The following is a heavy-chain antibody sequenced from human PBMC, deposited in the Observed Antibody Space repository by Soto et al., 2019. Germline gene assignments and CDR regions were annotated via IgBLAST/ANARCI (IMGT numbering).Heavy chain of an antibody. V-gene: IGHV1-46*01. CDR2: INPSGGST. CDR1: GYTFTSYY. J-gene: IGHJ4*02. D-gene: IGHD3-22*01. Sequence: GASVKVSCKASGYTFTSYYMHWVRQAPGQGLEWMGIINPSGGSTSYAQKFQGRVTMTRDTSTSTVYMELSSLRSEDTAVYYCAKDMRTMIVVVPFDYWGQGTLVTVSS. CDR3: AKDMRTMIVVVPFDY.